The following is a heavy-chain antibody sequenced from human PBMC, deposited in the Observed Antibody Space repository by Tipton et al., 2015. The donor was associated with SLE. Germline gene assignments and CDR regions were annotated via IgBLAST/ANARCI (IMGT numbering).Heavy chain of an antibody. J-gene: IGHJ6*03. CDR2: IYYSGST. CDR3: ARGYYYYMDV. Sequence: TLSLTCTVSAGSISSYYWSWIRQPPGKGLEWIGDIYYSGSTNYNPSLKSRVTISIDTSKNHFSLKVNSVTAADTVVYYCARGYYYYMDVWGKGTTVTVSS. CDR1: AGSISSYY. V-gene: IGHV4-59*01.